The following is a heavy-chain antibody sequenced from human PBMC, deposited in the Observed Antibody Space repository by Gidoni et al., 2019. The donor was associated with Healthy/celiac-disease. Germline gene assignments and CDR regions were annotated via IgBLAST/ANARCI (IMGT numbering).Heavy chain of an antibody. CDR3: ARDLGGIDY. CDR2: IKQDGSEK. J-gene: IGHJ4*02. CDR1: GFTFSSDW. Sequence: EVQLVASGGGWVKPGGSLRLSCAASGFTFSSDWMSWVRQAPGKGLEWVANIKQDGSEKYYVVSVQGRVTISRDNAKNSLYLQMNSLRAEDTAVYYCARDLGGIDYWGQGTLVTVSS. V-gene: IGHV3-7*01. D-gene: IGHD3-3*01.